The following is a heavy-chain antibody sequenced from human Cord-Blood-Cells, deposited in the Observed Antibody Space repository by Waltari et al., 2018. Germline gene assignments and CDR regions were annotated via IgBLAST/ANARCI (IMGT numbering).Heavy chain of an antibody. CDR1: GGPISSYY. V-gene: IGHV4-59*01. CDR3: ARSPQYNWNYFDY. Sequence: QVQLQESGPGLVKPSETLSLTCTVSGGPISSYYWSWIRQPPGKGLEWIGYIYYSGSTNHNPSLKSRVTISVDTSKNQFSLKLSSVTAADTAVYYCARSPQYNWNYFDYWGQGTLVTVSS. CDR2: IYYSGST. J-gene: IGHJ4*02. D-gene: IGHD1-20*01.